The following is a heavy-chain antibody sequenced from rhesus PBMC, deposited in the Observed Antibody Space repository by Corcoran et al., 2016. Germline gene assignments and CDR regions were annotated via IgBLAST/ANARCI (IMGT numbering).Heavy chain of an antibody. CDR3: ARAPGVVVITTPPFDY. Sequence: QVQLQESGPGVVKPSETLSLTCAVSGGAISDSYRWSWSRQPPGKGLEWIGYIYGSSTNTNYNPSLKSRVTISKDTSKNQFSLKLSSVTAADTAVYYCARAPGVVVITTPPFDYWGQGVLVTVSS. CDR2: IYGSSTNT. D-gene: IGHD3-16*01. CDR1: GGAISDSYR. J-gene: IGHJ4*01. V-gene: IGHV4S10*01.